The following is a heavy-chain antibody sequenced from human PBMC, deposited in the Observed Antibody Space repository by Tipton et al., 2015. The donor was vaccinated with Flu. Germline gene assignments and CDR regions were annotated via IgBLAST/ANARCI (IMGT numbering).Heavy chain of an antibody. J-gene: IGHJ2*01. CDR1: GYSFSNYW. V-gene: IGHV5-51*01. Sequence: QLVQSGAEVKKPGESLKISCRASGYSFSNYWIGWVRQMPEKGLEWMGIIYPGDSETKYSPSFQGQVTISADKSISTAYLQWSRLKASDSAIYYCVRHPYCTNAVCPPGYWYLDLWGRGTLVTVSS. CDR3: VRHPYCTNAVCPPGYWYLDL. D-gene: IGHD2-8*01. CDR2: IYPGDSET.